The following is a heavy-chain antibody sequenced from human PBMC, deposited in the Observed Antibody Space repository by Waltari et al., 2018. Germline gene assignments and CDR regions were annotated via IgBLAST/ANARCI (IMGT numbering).Heavy chain of an antibody. Sequence: EVQLLESGGGLVQPGGSLRLSCAASGFPLRSYALSWVRQAPGKGLEWVSVIYSGGSTYYADSVKGRFTISRDNSKNTLYLQMNSLRAEDTAVYYCAMTVAGRADYWGQGTLVTVSS. D-gene: IGHD6-19*01. CDR1: GFPLRSYA. J-gene: IGHJ4*02. CDR3: AMTVAGRADY. CDR2: IYSGGST. V-gene: IGHV3-23*03.